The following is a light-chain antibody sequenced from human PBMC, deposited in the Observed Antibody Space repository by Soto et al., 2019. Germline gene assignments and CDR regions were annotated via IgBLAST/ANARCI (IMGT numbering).Light chain of an antibody. J-gene: IGLJ2*01. CDR3: CPLAVGAALV. Sequence: QSALTQPASVSASPGQSITISCTGTSSNVGTYDLVSWYQHHPDKAPKLIIYEGTKRPSGISSRFSGSKSGNTASLTISGLQAEDDADYYCCPLAVGAALVFGGGTKLTVL. CDR1: SSNVGTYDL. V-gene: IGLV2-23*01. CDR2: EGT.